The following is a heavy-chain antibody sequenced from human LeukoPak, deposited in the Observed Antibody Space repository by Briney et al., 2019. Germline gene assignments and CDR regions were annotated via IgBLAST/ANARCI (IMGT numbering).Heavy chain of an antibody. D-gene: IGHD6-13*01. CDR2: IYYSGST. CDR1: GGSISTYY. J-gene: IGHJ4*02. V-gene: IGHV4-59*01. Sequence: SETLSLTCTVSGGSISTYYWSWIRQSPGKGLEWIGNIYYSGSTNYNPSLKSRVTISLDTSNNQFSLKLSSVTAADTAVYYCARANQLAWGYYFDYWGQGTLVTVPS. CDR3: ARANQLAWGYYFDY.